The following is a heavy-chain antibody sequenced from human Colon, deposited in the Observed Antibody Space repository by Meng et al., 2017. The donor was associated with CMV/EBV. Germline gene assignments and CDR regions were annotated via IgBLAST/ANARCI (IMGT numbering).Heavy chain of an antibody. J-gene: IGHJ4*02. CDR2: ISAQKGDT. CDR1: GYTCTNYG. Sequence: SGYTCTNYGISWLRQAPGQGLEWLGWISAQKGDTVSGKNFQGRGSMTTDSSTSTAYMELRSLTSDDTAVYFCARDWSDVAKIIADNWGQGTLVTVSS. V-gene: IGHV1-18*01. CDR3: ARDWSDVAKIIADN. D-gene: IGHD5-24*01.